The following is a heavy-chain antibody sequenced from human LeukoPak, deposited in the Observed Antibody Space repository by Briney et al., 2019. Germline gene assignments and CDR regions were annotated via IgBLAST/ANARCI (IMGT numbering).Heavy chain of an antibody. CDR3: ARPESGTYVARAFDI. CDR2: VFDSGGT. D-gene: IGHD1-26*01. Sequence: PSETLSLTCTVSGGSISNYWWSWIRQPPGKGLEWIGYVFDSGGTNYNPSLKSRVTISVDTSKDQFSLKLSSVTAADTAVYYCARPESGTYVARAFDIWGQGTMVNVSS. J-gene: IGHJ3*02. V-gene: IGHV4-59*08. CDR1: GGSISNYW.